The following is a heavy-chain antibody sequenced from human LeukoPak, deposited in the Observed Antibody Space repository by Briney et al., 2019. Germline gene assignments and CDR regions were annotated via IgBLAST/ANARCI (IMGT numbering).Heavy chain of an antibody. CDR2: IYYSGST. Sequence: SETLSLTCTVSGGSISSYYWSWIRQPPGKGLEWIGYIYYSGSTNYNPSLKSRVTISIDTSKNQFSLKLSSVTAADTAVYYCAREWITIFGVVGYAFDIWGQGAMVTVSS. CDR1: GGSISSYY. V-gene: IGHV4-59*12. J-gene: IGHJ3*02. CDR3: AREWITIFGVVGYAFDI. D-gene: IGHD3-3*01.